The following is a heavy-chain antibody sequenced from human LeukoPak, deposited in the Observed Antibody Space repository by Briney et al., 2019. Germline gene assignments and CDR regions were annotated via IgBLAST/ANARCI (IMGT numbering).Heavy chain of an antibody. Sequence: GESLKISCKGSGFTFSSYGMNWVRQAPGKGLEWVAVISYDGNNKYYADSVKGRFTISRDDSKNTLYLQMNILRVEDTAVYYCAKEGDRMAAAGSPPNYWGQGTLVTVSS. V-gene: IGHV3-30*18. J-gene: IGHJ4*02. D-gene: IGHD6-13*01. CDR3: AKEGDRMAAAGSPPNY. CDR2: ISYDGNNK. CDR1: GFTFSSYG.